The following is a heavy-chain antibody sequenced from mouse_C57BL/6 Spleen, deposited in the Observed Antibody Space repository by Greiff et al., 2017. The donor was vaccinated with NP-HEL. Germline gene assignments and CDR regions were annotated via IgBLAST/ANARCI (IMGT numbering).Heavy chain of an antibody. CDR3: ARVPYQGYAMDY. CDR1: GYSFTGYY. J-gene: IGHJ4*01. CDR2: INPSTGGT. Sequence: VQLQQSGPELVKPGASVKISCKASGYSFTGYYMNWVKQSPEKSLEWIGEINPSTGGTTYNQKFKAKATLTVDKSSSTAYMQLKSLTSEDSAVYYCARVPYQGYAMDYWGQGTSVTVSS. V-gene: IGHV1-42*01.